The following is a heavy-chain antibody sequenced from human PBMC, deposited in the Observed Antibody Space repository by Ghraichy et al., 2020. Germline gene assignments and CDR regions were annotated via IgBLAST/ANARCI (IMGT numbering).Heavy chain of an antibody. D-gene: IGHD3-10*01. CDR1: GFTFSNYW. Sequence: GGSLRLSCAASGFTFSNYWMSWVRQAPGKGLEWVANIKQDGSEKYYVDSVKGRFTISRDNAKNSLYMQMNSLRDEDTAVYYCATLYGSGSYSGFGFDYWGQGTLVTVSS. CDR3: ATLYGSGSYSGFGFDY. V-gene: IGHV3-7*01. CDR2: IKQDGSEK. J-gene: IGHJ4*02.